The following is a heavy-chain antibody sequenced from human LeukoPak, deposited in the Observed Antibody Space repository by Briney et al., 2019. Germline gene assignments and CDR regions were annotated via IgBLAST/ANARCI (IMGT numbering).Heavy chain of an antibody. CDR2: IRYDGSKK. V-gene: IGHV3-33*01. D-gene: IGHD2-2*01. CDR1: GFIFSSYG. Sequence: PGGSLRLSCAASGFIFSSYGIHWVRQAPGKGLEWVAVIRYDGSKKYYADSVKGRFTISRDNSKNTLYLQTNSLRAEDTAVYYCARDHCTSTSCYSLDYWGQGTLVTVSS. J-gene: IGHJ4*02. CDR3: ARDHCTSTSCYSLDY.